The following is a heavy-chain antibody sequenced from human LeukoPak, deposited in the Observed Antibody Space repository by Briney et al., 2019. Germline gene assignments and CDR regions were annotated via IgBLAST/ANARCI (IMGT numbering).Heavy chain of an antibody. J-gene: IGHJ4*02. CDR1: GFTLSNAW. CDR3: TTVRRWEPDY. Sequence: PWGSLRLSCAASGFTLSNAWMTWVRQAPGKGLEWVGRLKSKSDGGTADYAAPVKGRFTISRDDSGNTLYLQMNSLKTEDTAVYSCTTVRRWEPDYWGQGTLVTVSS. CDR2: LKSKSDGGTA. V-gene: IGHV3-15*01. D-gene: IGHD1-26*01.